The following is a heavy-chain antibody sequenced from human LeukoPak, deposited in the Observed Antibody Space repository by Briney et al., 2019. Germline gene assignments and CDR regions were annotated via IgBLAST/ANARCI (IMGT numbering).Heavy chain of an antibody. CDR2: IYHTGST. J-gene: IGHJ5*02. CDR3: ARLQYCSGTSCYWFDP. Sequence: SQALSLTCDVSGGSISSGLYSWSWIRQPLGKGLGWIGYIYHTGSTYYNPSLKSRVTITVDTSKNQFSLRLSSVTAADTAVYYCARLQYCSGTSCYWFDPWGQGTLVTVSS. D-gene: IGHD2-2*01. V-gene: IGHV4-30-2*01. CDR1: GGSISSGLYS.